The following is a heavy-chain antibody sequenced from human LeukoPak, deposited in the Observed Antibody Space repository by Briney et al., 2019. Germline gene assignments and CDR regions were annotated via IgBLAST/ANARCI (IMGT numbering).Heavy chain of an antibody. CDR3: ASAGIDRWELLTHAFDI. Sequence: PEASVKVSCKASGYTSTSYGINWVQQAPGQGLEWMGWINVYNGNTNNAQKLQGRVTMTTDTSASTAYMELRSLRSDDTAVYYCASAGIDRWELLTHAFDIWGQGTMVTVSS. J-gene: IGHJ3*02. CDR2: INVYNGNT. CDR1: GYTSTSYG. V-gene: IGHV1-18*01. D-gene: IGHD1-26*01.